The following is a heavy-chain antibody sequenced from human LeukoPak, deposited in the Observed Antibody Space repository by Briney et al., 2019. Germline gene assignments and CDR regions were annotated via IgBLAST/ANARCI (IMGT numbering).Heavy chain of an antibody. V-gene: IGHV4-59*08. J-gene: IGHJ4*02. CDR1: GGSINPYY. CDR2: ISYTGST. D-gene: IGHD4-17*01. Sequence: PSETLSLTCTVSGGSINPYYWSWIRQPPGKGLEYIGYISYTGSTNSNPSLKSRLTISVDTSKNQVSLKSRSVTAADTAVYYCARIHDYGDYAFDKWGQGTLVTVSS. CDR3: ARIHDYGDYAFDK.